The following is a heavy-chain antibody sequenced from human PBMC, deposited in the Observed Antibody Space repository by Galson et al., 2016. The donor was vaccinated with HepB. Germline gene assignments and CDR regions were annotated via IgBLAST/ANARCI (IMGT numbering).Heavy chain of an antibody. CDR3: AHDRVGDTGHDAFDM. J-gene: IGHJ3*02. CDR2: IFWDDNK. D-gene: IGHD1-26*01. Sequence: PALVKPTQTLTLTCTFSGFSLSTSGVGVGWIRQSPGKALEWLAVIFWDDNKRHSPSLRRRLTIAKDTSKNQVVLTMTNMDPVDTATYYCAHDRVGDTGHDAFDMWGQGTMVTVSS. CDR1: GFSLSTSGVG. V-gene: IGHV2-5*02.